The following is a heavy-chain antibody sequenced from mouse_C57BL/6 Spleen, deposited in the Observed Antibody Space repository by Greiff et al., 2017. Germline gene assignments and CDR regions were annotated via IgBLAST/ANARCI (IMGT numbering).Heavy chain of an antibody. CDR2: ISDGGSYT. CDR1: GFTFSSYA. V-gene: IGHV5-4*01. CDR3: ARDRGGAMDY. J-gene: IGHJ4*01. D-gene: IGHD3-1*01. Sequence: EVHLVESGGGLVKPGGSLKLSCAASGFTFSSYAMSWVRQTPEKRLEWVATISDGGSYTYYPDNVKGRFTISRDNAKNNLYLQMSHLKSEDTAMYYCARDRGGAMDYWGQGTSVTVSS.